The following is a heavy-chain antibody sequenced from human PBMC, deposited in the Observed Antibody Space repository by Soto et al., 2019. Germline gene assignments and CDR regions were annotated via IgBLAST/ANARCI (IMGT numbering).Heavy chain of an antibody. CDR2: IFSSGNT. CDR3: AREYYYGPASYRGTNV. D-gene: IGHD3-10*01. Sequence: SETLSLTCTVSGASISPYYWTWIRQPPGKGLEWIGYIFSSGNTNYNPSLKSRVTISVDTSKYQFSRKLSSVTAADTAVYYCAREYYYGPASYRGTNVWGQGTTVTVAS. V-gene: IGHV4-59*01. J-gene: IGHJ6*02. CDR1: GASISPYY.